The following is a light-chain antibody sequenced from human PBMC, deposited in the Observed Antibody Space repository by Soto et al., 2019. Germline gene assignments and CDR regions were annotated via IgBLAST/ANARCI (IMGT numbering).Light chain of an antibody. V-gene: IGKV3-20*01. CDR2: GAS. CDR3: QQYASSPLT. Sequence: EIVLTQSPGSLSLSPGERATLSCRASQTVGRNYLAWYQQKPGQPPRLLIHGASNRATGIPDRISGSVSGTGFTLIISRLEPEVFAVYYCQQYASSPLTFGGGTKVEIK. CDR1: QTVGRNY. J-gene: IGKJ4*01.